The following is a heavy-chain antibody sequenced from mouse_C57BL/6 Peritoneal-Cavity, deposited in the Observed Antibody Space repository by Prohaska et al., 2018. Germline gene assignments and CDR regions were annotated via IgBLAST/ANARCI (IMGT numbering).Heavy chain of an antibody. CDR3: ARGDGYYPWYFDV. D-gene: IGHD2-3*01. V-gene: IGHV1-26*01. Sequence: HGKSLEWIGDINPNNGGTSYNQKFKGKATLTVDKSSSTAYMELRSLTSEDSAVYYCARGDGYYPWYFDVWGTGTTVTVSS. J-gene: IGHJ1*03. CDR2: INPNNGGT.